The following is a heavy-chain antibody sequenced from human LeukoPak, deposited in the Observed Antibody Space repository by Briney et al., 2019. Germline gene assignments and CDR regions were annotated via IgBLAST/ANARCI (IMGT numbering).Heavy chain of an antibody. CDR2: IYHTGST. V-gene: IGHV4-4*02. CDR1: GGSIRSGNW. Sequence: SETLSLTCAVSGGSIRSGNWWSWVRQSPGKGLEWIGEIYHTGSTNYNPSLKSRVTISVDNAKNQFSLSLNSMSAADTAVYFCTRNDAYNLDSWGQGTLVTVSS. J-gene: IGHJ4*02. CDR3: TRNDAYNLDS. D-gene: IGHD1-1*01.